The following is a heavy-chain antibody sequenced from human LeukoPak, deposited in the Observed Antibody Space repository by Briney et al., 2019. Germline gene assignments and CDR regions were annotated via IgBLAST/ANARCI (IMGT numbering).Heavy chain of an antibody. V-gene: IGHV4-34*01. J-gene: IGHJ6*03. CDR3: ARGVADSSGWPYYYYYMDV. CDR1: GGSFSGYY. CDR2: INHSGST. Sequence: PSETLSLTCAVYGGSFSGYYWSWIRQPPGKGLEWIGEINHSGSTNYNPSLKSRVTISVDTSKNQFSLKLSSVTAADTAVYYCARGVADSSGWPYYYYYMDVWGKGTTVTVSS. D-gene: IGHD6-19*01.